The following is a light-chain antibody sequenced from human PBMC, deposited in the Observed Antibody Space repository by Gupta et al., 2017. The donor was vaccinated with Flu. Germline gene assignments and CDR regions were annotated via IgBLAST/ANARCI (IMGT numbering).Light chain of an antibody. CDR2: RAS. Sequence: PSTLSASVGDRVTITCRASQSISVNLAWYQQKPGKAPDLLIYRASTLHSGVPSRFSGSGSGTEFTLTISSLQPDDFATYYCQHENSSSRPFGQGTQVEIK. CDR1: QSISVN. V-gene: IGKV1-5*03. CDR3: QHENSSSRP. J-gene: IGKJ1*01.